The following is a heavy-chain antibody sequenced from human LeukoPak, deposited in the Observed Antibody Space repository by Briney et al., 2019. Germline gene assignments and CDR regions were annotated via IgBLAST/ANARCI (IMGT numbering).Heavy chain of an antibody. CDR1: GFTFSSYT. Sequence: GGSLRLSCVASGFTFSSYTMTWVRQAPGEGLEWVSGISGDSTGTYYADSVKGRFTISRDNPKNTLFLQVNSLRAEDTAVYYCAKKTSYCAGDCFPYYFDYWGRGTLVTVSS. CDR2: ISGDSTGT. D-gene: IGHD2-21*02. J-gene: IGHJ4*02. CDR3: AKKTSYCAGDCFPYYFDY. V-gene: IGHV3-23*01.